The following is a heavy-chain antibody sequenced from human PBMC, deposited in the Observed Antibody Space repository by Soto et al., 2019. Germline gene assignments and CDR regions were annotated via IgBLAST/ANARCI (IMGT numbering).Heavy chain of an antibody. V-gene: IGHV4-39*01. Sequence: SETLSLTCTVSGGSISSSSYYWGWIRQPPGKGLEWIGSIYYSGSTYYNPSLKSRVTISVDTSKNQFSLKLSSVTAADTAVYYCARRGGGYCSSTSCRVFDYWGQGTLVTVSS. J-gene: IGHJ4*02. D-gene: IGHD2-2*01. CDR2: IYYSGST. CDR3: ARRGGGYCSSTSCRVFDY. CDR1: GGSISSSSYY.